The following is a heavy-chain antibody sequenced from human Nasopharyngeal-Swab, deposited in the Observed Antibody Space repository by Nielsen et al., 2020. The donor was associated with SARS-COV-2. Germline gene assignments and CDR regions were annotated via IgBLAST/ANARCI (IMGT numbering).Heavy chain of an antibody. J-gene: IGHJ4*02. CDR2: INQSGST. CDR3: ARGRTYGRGRGVFGVVQPYYFDS. V-gene: IGHV4-34*01. D-gene: IGHD3-3*01. Sequence: SETLSLTCAVYGGSFRTYFWSWIRQSPGKGLEWIGDINQSGSTNYSPSLKSRVTISIDTPKNQFSLRLTSVTAADTAVFYCARGRTYGRGRGVFGVVQPYYFDSWGLGTLVTVSS. CDR1: GGSFRTYF.